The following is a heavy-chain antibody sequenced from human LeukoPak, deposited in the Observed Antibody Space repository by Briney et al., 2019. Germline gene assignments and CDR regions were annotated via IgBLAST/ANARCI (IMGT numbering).Heavy chain of an antibody. D-gene: IGHD6-13*01. V-gene: IGHV4-39*01. CDR1: GGSISSSSYY. J-gene: IGHJ4*02. CDR2: IYYSGST. CDR3: ARIDSSSLDY. Sequence: PSETLSLTCTVSGGSISSSSYYWGWIRQPPGKGLEWIGSIYYSGSTYYNPSLKSRVTISVDTSKNQFSLKLSSVPAADTAVYYCARIDSSSLDYWGQGTLVTVSS.